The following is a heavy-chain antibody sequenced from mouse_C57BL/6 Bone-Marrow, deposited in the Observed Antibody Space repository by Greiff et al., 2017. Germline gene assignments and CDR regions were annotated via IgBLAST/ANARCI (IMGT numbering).Heavy chain of an antibody. CDR3: ARVGDYGSSYFDY. V-gene: IGHV5-4*01. CDR1: GFTFSSYA. D-gene: IGHD1-1*01. Sequence: EVQRVESGGGLVKPGGSLKLSCAASGFTFSSYAMSWVRQTPEKRLEWVATISDGGSYTYYPDNVKGRFTISRDNAKNNLYLQMSHLKSEDTAMYYCARVGDYGSSYFDYWGQGTTLTVSS. CDR2: ISDGGSYT. J-gene: IGHJ2*01.